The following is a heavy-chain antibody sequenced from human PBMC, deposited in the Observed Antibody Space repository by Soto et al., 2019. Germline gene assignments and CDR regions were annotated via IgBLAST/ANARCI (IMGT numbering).Heavy chain of an antibody. CDR1: GFTFSSYG. J-gene: IGHJ4*02. D-gene: IGHD2-15*01. CDR2: IWYDGSNK. Sequence: PGGSLRLSCAASGFTFSSYGMHWVRQAPGKGLEWVAVIWYDGSNKYYADSVKGRFTISRDNSRNTLYLQMNSLRAEDTAVYYCARSVAATIPFDYWGQGTLVTVSS. V-gene: IGHV3-33*01. CDR3: ARSVAATIPFDY.